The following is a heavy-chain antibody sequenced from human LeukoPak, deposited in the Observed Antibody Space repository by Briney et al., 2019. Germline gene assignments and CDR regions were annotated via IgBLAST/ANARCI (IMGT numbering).Heavy chain of an antibody. D-gene: IGHD3-9*01. J-gene: IGHJ4*02. CDR3: ARPQRSKDVLRYFDWLSQPAYFDY. Sequence: GGSLRLSCAASGFTFRDYYMSWIRQAPGKGLEWVSYISSSSSYTNYADSVKGRFTISRDNAKNSLYLQMNSLRAEDTAVYYCARPQRSKDVLRYFDWLSQPAYFDYWGQGTLVTVSS. V-gene: IGHV3-11*06. CDR2: ISSSSSYT. CDR1: GFTFRDYY.